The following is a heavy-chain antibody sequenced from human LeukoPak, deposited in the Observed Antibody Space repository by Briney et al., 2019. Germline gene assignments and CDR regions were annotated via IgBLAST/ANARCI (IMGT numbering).Heavy chain of an antibody. CDR2: VYFTGTT. J-gene: IGHJ5*02. CDR3: ATPSEPKIVWFDP. Sequence: PSETLSLTCTISGGSITNNNYYWAWIRPPPGKGLEWVGKVYFTGTTYYHPSLQSRATIDVDTSANQTSLNLSSVSPADTAIYSSATPSEPKIVWFDPWGQGTLVTVSS. D-gene: IGHD3-22*01. CDR1: GGSITNNNYY. V-gene: IGHV4-39*01.